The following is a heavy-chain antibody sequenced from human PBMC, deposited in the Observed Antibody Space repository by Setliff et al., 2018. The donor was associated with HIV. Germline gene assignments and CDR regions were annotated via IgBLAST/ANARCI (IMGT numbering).Heavy chain of an antibody. J-gene: IGHJ4*01. CDR1: GDTFTSYY. D-gene: IGHD2-21*01. Sequence: ASVKVSCKASGDTFTSYYMHWVRRAPGQGLEWMGMISPSGASTKYAQRLQGRVTLTRDTSSSTVYVELSSLRSDDTAVYYCAREASLIRTFDLWGHGTQVTVSS. CDR3: AREASLIRTFDL. V-gene: IGHV1-46*01. CDR2: ISPSGAST.